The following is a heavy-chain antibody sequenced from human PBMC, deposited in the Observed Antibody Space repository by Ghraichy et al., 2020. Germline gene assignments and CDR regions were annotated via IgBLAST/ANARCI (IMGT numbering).Heavy chain of an antibody. J-gene: IGHJ1*01. CDR1: GYTFTGYY. Sequence: ASVKVSCKASGYTFTGYYMHWVRQAPGQGLEWMGRINPNSGGTNYAQKFQGRVTMTRDTSISTAYMELSRLRSDDTAVYYCARDLDYYGSGSPEYFHHWGQGTLVTVSS. V-gene: IGHV1-2*06. CDR3: ARDLDYYGSGSPEYFHH. CDR2: INPNSGGT. D-gene: IGHD3-10*01.